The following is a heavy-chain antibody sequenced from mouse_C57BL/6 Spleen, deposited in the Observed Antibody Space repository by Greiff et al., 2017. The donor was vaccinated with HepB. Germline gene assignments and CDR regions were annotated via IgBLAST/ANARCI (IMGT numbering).Heavy chain of an antibody. CDR1: GFSLSTSGMG. CDR2: IYWDDDK. Sequence: QVTLKVSGPGILQSSQTLSLTCSFSGFSLSTSGMGVSWIRQPSGKGLEWLAHIYWDDDKRYNPSLKSRLTISKDTSRNQVFLKITSVDTADTATYYCARRENYGSFPYWYFDVWGTGTTVTVSS. V-gene: IGHV8-12*01. CDR3: ARRENYGSFPYWYFDV. D-gene: IGHD1-1*01. J-gene: IGHJ1*03.